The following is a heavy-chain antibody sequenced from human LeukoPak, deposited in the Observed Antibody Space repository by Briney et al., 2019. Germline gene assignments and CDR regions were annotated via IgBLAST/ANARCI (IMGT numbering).Heavy chain of an antibody. CDR2: ISAYNGNT. Sequence: ASVKVSCKASGYTFTSYGISWVRQTPGQGLEWMGWISAYNGNTNYAQKLQGGVTMTTDTSTSTAYMELRSLRSDDTAVYYCARDLRGLIAVADAFDIWGQGTMVTVSS. V-gene: IGHV1-18*01. J-gene: IGHJ3*02. D-gene: IGHD6-19*01. CDR3: ARDLRGLIAVADAFDI. CDR1: GYTFTSYG.